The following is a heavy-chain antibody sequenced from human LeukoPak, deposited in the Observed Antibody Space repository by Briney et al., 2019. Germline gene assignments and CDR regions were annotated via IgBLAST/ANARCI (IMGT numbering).Heavy chain of an antibody. V-gene: IGHV3-11*01. CDR1: GGSVSSGSYY. CDR3: ARSRGYSGSFRFDY. D-gene: IGHD1-26*01. Sequence: LSLTCTVSGGSVSSGSYYWSWIRQAPGKGLEWVSYISSSGSTIYYADSVKGRFTISRDNAKNSLYLQMNSLRAEDTAVYYCARSRGYSGSFRFDYWGQGTLVTVSS. J-gene: IGHJ4*02. CDR2: ISSSGSTI.